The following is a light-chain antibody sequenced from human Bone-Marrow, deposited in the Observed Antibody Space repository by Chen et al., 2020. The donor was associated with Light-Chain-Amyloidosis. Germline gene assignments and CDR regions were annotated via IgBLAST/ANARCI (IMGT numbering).Light chain of an antibody. J-gene: IGLJ3*02. CDR2: DDS. CDR1: NIGSTS. V-gene: IGLV3-21*02. Sequence: SYVLTQPYSVSVATGQTATIVCGGNNIGSTSVHWYQQTPGQAPLLVVYDDSDRPSGITERLSGSNSGNTATLTISRVEAGDEADYYCQVWDRSSDRPVFGGGTKLTVL. CDR3: QVWDRSSDRPV.